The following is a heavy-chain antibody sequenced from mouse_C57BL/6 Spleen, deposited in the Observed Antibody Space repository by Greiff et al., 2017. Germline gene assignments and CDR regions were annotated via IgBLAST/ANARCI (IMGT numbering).Heavy chain of an antibody. Sequence: QVQLQQPGAELVKPGASVKMSCKASGYTFTSYWITWVKQRPGQGLEWIGDIYPGSGSTNYNEKFKSKATLTVDTSSSTAYMQLSSLTSEDSAVYYCARGYYVQEGLLDYWGQGTTLTVSS. CDR2: IYPGSGST. CDR3: ARGYYVQEGLLDY. V-gene: IGHV1-55*01. J-gene: IGHJ2*01. CDR1: GYTFTSYW. D-gene: IGHD1-1*01.